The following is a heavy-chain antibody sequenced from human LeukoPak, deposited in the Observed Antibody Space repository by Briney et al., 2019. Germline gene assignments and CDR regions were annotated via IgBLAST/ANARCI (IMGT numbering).Heavy chain of an antibody. CDR2: MIPIFGTA. V-gene: IGHV1-69*05. D-gene: IGHD3-22*01. Sequence: SVKVSCKASGGTFSSYAISWVRQAPGQGLEWMGRMIPIFGTANYAQKFQGRVTITTEESTSTAYMELSSLRSEDTAVYYCARDSYYYDSSGYYVGDYWGQGTLVTVSS. CDR1: GGTFSSYA. J-gene: IGHJ4*02. CDR3: ARDSYYYDSSGYYVGDY.